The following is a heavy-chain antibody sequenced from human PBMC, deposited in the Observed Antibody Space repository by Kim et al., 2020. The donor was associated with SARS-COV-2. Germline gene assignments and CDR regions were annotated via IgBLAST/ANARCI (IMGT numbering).Heavy chain of an antibody. D-gene: IGHD4-17*01. V-gene: IGHV7-4-1*02. J-gene: IGHJ1*01. CDR3: AREFLPRSTVSEYFQH. Sequence: ASVKVSCKASGYTFTSYAMNWVRQAPGQGLEWMGWINTNTGNPTYAQGFTGRFVFSLDTSVSTAYLQISSLKAEDTAVYYCAREFLPRSTVSEYFQHWGQGTLVTVSS. CDR2: INTNTGNP. CDR1: GYTFTSYA.